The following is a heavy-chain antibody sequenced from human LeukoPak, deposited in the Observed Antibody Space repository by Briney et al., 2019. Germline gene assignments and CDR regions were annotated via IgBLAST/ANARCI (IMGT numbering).Heavy chain of an antibody. CDR3: AKLGIPLIGGV. CDR1: GFIFSSYE. Sequence: GGSLRLSCAAPGFIFSSYEMSWVRQAPGKGLEWVSYISRSSSNIYYADSVKGRFTISRDNAKNSLYLQMNSLRAEDTAVYYCAKLGIPLIGGVWGKGTTVTLSS. J-gene: IGHJ6*04. D-gene: IGHD3-10*02. V-gene: IGHV3-48*03. CDR2: ISRSSSNI.